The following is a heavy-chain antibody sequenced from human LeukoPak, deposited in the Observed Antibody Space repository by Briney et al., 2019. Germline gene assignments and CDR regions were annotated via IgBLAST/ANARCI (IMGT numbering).Heavy chain of an antibody. D-gene: IGHD4-11*01. CDR3: AKNKIYSNYPFDY. V-gene: IGHV3-23*01. J-gene: IGHJ4*02. CDR2: ISGSGGST. Sequence: GGSLRLSCAASGFTFSSYAMSWVRQAPGKGLEWVSGISGSGGSTYYAESVKGRFTISRDNSKNTLYLQMNSLSAEDTAVYYCAKNKIYSNYPFDYWGQGTLVTVSS. CDR1: GFTFSSYA.